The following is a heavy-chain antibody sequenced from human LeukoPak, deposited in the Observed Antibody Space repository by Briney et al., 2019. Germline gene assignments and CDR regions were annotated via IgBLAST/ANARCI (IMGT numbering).Heavy chain of an antibody. D-gene: IGHD1-1*01. CDR2: INPNSGGT. Sequence: ASVKVSCKASGYTFTGYYMHWVRQAPGQGLEWMGWINPNSGGTNYAQKFQGRVTMTRDTSISTAYMELSRLRSEDTALYYCTKATGYNWNDKDAFDVWGQGAMVIVSS. V-gene: IGHV1-2*02. CDR3: TKATGYNWNDKDAFDV. CDR1: GYTFTGYY. J-gene: IGHJ3*01.